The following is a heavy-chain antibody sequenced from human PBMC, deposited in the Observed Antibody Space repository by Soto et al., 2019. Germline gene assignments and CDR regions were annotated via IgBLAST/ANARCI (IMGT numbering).Heavy chain of an antibody. CDR3: ARCISVGYSDLFHP. J-gene: IGHJ5*02. Sequence: QVQLVQSGAEGKKPGASVKVSCKASGYNFMRYGFTSVRHSPGKGLDWMGWINVDIGETKYPQNIQRRVTMTTYTSTSTVYMELRSLPSDDTAVHYCARCISVGYSDLFHPLCHGTLVTVSS. CDR1: GYNFMRYG. CDR2: INVDIGET. D-gene: IGHD3-3*02. V-gene: IGHV1-18*04.